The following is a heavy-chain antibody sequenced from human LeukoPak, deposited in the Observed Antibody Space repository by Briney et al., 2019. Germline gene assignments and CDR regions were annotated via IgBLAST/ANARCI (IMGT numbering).Heavy chain of an antibody. V-gene: IGHV4-39*07. J-gene: IGHJ4*02. Sequence: SSETLSLTCTVSGGSISSSSYYWGWIRQPPGKGLEWIGSIYYSGSTYYNPSLKSRVTISVDTSKNQFSLKLSSVTAADTAVYYCARGSITMIVVVPFDYWGQGTLVTVSS. CDR3: ARGSITMIVVVPFDY. CDR1: GGSISSSSYY. D-gene: IGHD3-22*01. CDR2: IYYSGST.